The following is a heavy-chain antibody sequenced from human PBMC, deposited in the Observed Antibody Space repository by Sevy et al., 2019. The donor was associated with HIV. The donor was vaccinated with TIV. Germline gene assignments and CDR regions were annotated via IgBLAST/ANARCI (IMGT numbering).Heavy chain of an antibody. D-gene: IGHD2-21*01. V-gene: IGHV3-7*01. J-gene: IGHJ4*02. CDR3: ARAQQVTMLVVIGGLYFDL. CDR2: VKQDMSEK. CDR1: GFTFSSNW. Sequence: GGSLRLSCVASGFTFSSNWMTWVRQAPGKGLEWVANVKQDMSEKYYADSVKGRFTISRDNAKNSLYLQMNSLRAEDTAVYYCARAQQVTMLVVIGGLYFDLWGQGTLVTASS.